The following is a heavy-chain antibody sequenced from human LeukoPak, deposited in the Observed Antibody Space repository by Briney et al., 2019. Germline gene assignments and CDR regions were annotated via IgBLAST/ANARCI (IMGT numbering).Heavy chain of an antibody. CDR3: AKRGPGSPQSGKYYFDY. CDR2: ISGRADLT. D-gene: IGHD3-10*01. J-gene: IGHJ4*02. V-gene: IGHV3-23*01. CDR1: GFTFSTYG. Sequence: GGSLRLSCAASGFTFSTYGITWVRQAPGKGLEWVSAISGRADLTFYADSVKGRFTISRDNSKNTLYLQMNSLRAEDTAVYYCAKRGPGSPQSGKYYFDYWGQGTLVTVSS.